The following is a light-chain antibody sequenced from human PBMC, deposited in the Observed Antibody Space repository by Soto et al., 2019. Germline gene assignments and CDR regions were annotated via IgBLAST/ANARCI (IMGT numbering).Light chain of an antibody. V-gene: IGKV3-15*01. J-gene: IGKJ2*01. CDR3: QQYNSWPPYT. CDR1: QSISNN. CDR2: GAS. Sequence: EIVMTQSPATLSVSPGERATLSCRASQSISNNLAWYQHKPGQAPRLLIYGASTRATGIPGRFSGSGSGTEFTITISSLQSEDFAVYSCQQYNSWPPYTFGQGTKVEIK.